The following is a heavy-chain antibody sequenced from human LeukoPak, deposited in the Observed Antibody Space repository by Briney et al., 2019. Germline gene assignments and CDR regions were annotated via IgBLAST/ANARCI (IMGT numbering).Heavy chain of an antibody. Sequence: GGSLRLSCAASGFTFSSYWMTWVRQAPGKGLEWVANIKQDGSEKYYVDSVKGRFTISRDNAKNSLYLQMNSLRAEDTAVYYCARDFLWFGYYMDVWGKGTTVTISS. CDR1: GFTFSSYW. D-gene: IGHD3-10*01. CDR2: IKQDGSEK. J-gene: IGHJ6*03. V-gene: IGHV3-7*01. CDR3: ARDFLWFGYYMDV.